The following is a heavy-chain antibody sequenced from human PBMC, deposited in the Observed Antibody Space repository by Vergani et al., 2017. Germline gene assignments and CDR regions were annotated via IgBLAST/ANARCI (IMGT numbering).Heavy chain of an antibody. Sequence: QVQLQQWGAGLLKPSETLSLTCAVYGGSFSGYYWSWIRQPPGKGLGWIGEINHSGSTNYNPSLKSRVTISVDTSKNQFSLKLSSVTAADTAVYYCAREPYNWNYGRPYYFDYWGQGTLVTVSS. V-gene: IGHV4-34*01. CDR2: INHSGST. CDR3: AREPYNWNYGRPYYFDY. CDR1: GGSFSGYY. D-gene: IGHD1-7*01. J-gene: IGHJ4*02.